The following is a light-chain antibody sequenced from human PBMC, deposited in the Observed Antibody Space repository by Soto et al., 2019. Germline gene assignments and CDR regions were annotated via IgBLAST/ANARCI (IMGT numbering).Light chain of an antibody. CDR2: DAS. Sequence: EIVLTQSPDTLSLSPGERATLSCRASQSVRSSLAWYQQKPDQAPRLLIYDASNRATGIPARFSGSGSGTDVTLTISSLEPEDFAVYYCQQRSNWPPEVIFGPGTKVDIK. CDR1: QSVRSS. J-gene: IGKJ3*01. CDR3: QQRSNWPPEVI. V-gene: IGKV3-11*01.